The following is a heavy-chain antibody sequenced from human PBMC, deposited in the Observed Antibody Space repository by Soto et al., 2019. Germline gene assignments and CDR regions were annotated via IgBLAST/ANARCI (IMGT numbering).Heavy chain of an antibody. CDR3: ARVRSSGDSLGY. CDR1: GGSVSSGSYY. V-gene: IGHV4-61*01. CDR2: IYYSGRT. Sequence: QVLLQESGPGLVKPSETLSLNCTVSGGSVSSGSYYWSWIRQPPGKGLEWIGYIYYSGRTKYNPSLKSRVTISVDTSKNQFSLKLSSVNAADTAVYYCARVRSSGDSLGYWGQGTLVTVSS. D-gene: IGHD3-22*01. J-gene: IGHJ4*02.